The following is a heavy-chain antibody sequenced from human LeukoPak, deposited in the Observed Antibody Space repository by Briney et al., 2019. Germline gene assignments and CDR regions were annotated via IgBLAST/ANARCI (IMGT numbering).Heavy chain of an antibody. CDR2: ISAYNGNT. J-gene: IGHJ4*02. CDR1: GYTFTSYV. D-gene: IGHD2-2*01. CDR3: ARIHCSSTSCYVGGFDY. V-gene: IGHV1-18*01. Sequence: ASVKVSCKASGYTFTSYVISWVRQAPGQGLEWMGWISAYNGNTNYAQKLQGRVTMTTDTSTSTAYMELRSLRSDDTAVYYCARIHCSSTSCYVGGFDYWGQGTLVTVSS.